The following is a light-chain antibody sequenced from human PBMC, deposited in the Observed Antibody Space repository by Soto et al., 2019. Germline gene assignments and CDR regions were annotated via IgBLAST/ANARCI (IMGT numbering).Light chain of an antibody. CDR3: SSSTGGVNYV. CDR2: EVS. Sequence: QSALTQPPSASGSPGQSVTISCTGTNNDVGHVSWYQQHPGEAPRLVIYEVSERPSGVPDRFSGSKSGSTAFLTVSGLQTEDEADYYCSSSTGGVNYVFGLGTKLTVL. J-gene: IGLJ1*01. V-gene: IGLV2-8*01. CDR1: NNDVGH.